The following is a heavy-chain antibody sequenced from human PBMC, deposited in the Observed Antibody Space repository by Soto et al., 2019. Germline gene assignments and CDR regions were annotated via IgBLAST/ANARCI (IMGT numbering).Heavy chain of an antibody. D-gene: IGHD6-13*01. Sequence: SVKVSCKASGGTFSSYAISWVRQAPGQGLEWMGGIIPIFGTANYAQKFQGRVTITADESTSTAYMELSSLRSEDTAVYYCARPRIAAAGYYYYGMDVWGQGTTVTVSS. CDR3: ARPRIAAAGYYYYGMDV. J-gene: IGHJ6*02. CDR1: GGTFSSYA. CDR2: IIPIFGTA. V-gene: IGHV1-69*13.